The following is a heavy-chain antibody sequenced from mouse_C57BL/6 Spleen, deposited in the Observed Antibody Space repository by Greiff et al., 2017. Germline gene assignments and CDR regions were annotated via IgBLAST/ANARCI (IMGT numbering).Heavy chain of an antibody. D-gene: IGHD2-5*01. V-gene: IGHV1-15*01. CDR2: IDPETGGT. CDR3: TRAYYSNYPFAY. CDR1: GYTFTDYE. Sequence: VQLQQSGAELVRPGASVTLSCKASGYTFTDYEMHWVKQTPVHGLEWIGAIDPETGGTAYNQKFKGKAILTADKSSSTAYMELRSLTSEDSAVYYCTRAYYSNYPFAYWGQGTLGTVSA. J-gene: IGHJ3*01.